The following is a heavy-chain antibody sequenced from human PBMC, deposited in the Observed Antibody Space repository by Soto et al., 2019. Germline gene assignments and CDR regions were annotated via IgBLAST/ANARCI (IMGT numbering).Heavy chain of an antibody. V-gene: IGHV3-30*18. CDR1: GFTFSSYG. J-gene: IGHJ3*02. CDR2: ISYDGSNK. D-gene: IGHD1-26*01. Sequence: PGGSLRLSCAASGFTFSSYGMHWVRQAPGKGLEWVAVISYDGSNKYYADSVKGRFTISRDNSKNTLYLQMNSLRAEDTAVYYCAKQGWELLRFYAFDIWGQGTMVTVSS. CDR3: AKQGWELLRFYAFDI.